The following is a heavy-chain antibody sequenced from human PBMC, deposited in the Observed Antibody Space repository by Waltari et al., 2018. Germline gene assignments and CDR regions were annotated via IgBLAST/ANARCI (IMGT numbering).Heavy chain of an antibody. CDR1: GGSISSYY. CDR2: IYYSGST. D-gene: IGHD6-13*01. Sequence: QVQLQESGPGLVKPSETLSLTCTVSGGSISSYYWSWIRQPPGKGLEWIGNIYYSGSTNYNPSLKSRVTISGDTSKNQFSRKLSSVTAADTAVYYCARGAAAGTPLPYYFDYWGQGTLVTVSS. J-gene: IGHJ4*02. V-gene: IGHV4-59*01. CDR3: ARGAAAGTPLPYYFDY.